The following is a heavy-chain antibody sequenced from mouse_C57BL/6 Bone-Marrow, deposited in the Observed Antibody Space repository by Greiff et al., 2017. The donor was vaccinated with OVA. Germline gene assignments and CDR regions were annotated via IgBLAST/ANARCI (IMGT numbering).Heavy chain of an antibody. J-gene: IGHJ2*01. D-gene: IGHD4-1*01. Sequence: VQLQQSGAELARPGASVKMSCKASGYTFTSYTMHWVKQRPGKGLEWIGYINPSSGSTKYNQKFKDKATLTADKSSSTAYMQLSSLTSEDSAVYYCARDWYFDYWGQGTTLTVSS. V-gene: IGHV1-4*01. CDR3: ARDWYFDY. CDR1: GYTFTSYT. CDR2: INPSSGST.